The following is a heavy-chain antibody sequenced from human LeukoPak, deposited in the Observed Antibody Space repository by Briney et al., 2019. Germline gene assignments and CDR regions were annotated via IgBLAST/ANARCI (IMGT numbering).Heavy chain of an antibody. J-gene: IGHJ4*02. D-gene: IGHD2-2*01. Sequence: GGSLRLSCAASGFTFSNYALNWDRQAPGKGLEWVSSISGSGASTYYADSVQGRFTISRDNSRNTLFLQMNSLRAEDTAIYYCAKGRCLSTSCPIDNWGQGTLVTVSS. CDR2: ISGSGAST. V-gene: IGHV3-23*01. CDR3: AKGRCLSTSCPIDN. CDR1: GFTFSNYA.